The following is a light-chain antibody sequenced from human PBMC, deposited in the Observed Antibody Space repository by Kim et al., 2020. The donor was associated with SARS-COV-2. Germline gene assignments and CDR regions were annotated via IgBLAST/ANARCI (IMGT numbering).Light chain of an antibody. Sequence: DIQMTQSPSTLSASVGDRVTITCRVSQSISNWLAWYQQKPGKAPKLLINDASSLESGVPSRFSGSGTGTEFTLTISSLQPDDFATYYCQQYRNLWTFGQGTKVDIK. CDR2: DAS. CDR1: QSISNW. CDR3: QQYRNLWT. V-gene: IGKV1-5*01. J-gene: IGKJ1*01.